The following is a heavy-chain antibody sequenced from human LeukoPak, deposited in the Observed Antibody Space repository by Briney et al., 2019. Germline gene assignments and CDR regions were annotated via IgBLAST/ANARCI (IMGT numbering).Heavy chain of an antibody. J-gene: IGHJ4*02. V-gene: IGHV3-48*01. CDR3: ASDHTAIFGVVTVD. D-gene: IGHD3-3*01. Sequence: GGSLRLSCAASGFTFSSYSMNWVRQAPGKGLEWVSYISSSSTIYYADSVKGRFTISRDNAKNSLYLQMNSLRAEDTAVYYCASDHTAIFGVVTVDWGQGTLVTVSS. CDR2: ISSSSTI. CDR1: GFTFSSYS.